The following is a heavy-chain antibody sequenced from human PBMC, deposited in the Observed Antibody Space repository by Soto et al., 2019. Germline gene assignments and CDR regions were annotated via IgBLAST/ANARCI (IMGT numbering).Heavy chain of an antibody. J-gene: IGHJ3*02. CDR1: GFTFSSYG. CDR3: ARLYYYDSSGYYTAAFDI. D-gene: IGHD3-22*01. Sequence: QVQLVESGGDVVQPGRSLRLSCAASGFTFSSYGMHWVRQAPGKGLEWVAVIWYDGSNKYYADSVKGRFTISRDNSKNTLYLQMNSLRAEDTAVYYCARLYYYDSSGYYTAAFDIWGQGTMVTVSS. V-gene: IGHV3-33*01. CDR2: IWYDGSNK.